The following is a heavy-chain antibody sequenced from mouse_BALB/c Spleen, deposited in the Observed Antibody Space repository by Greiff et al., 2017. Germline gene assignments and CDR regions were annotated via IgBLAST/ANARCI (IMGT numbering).Heavy chain of an antibody. Sequence: QVQLQQPGAELVKPGASVKLSCKASGYTFTSYWMHWVKQRPGQGLEWIGEINPSNGRTNYNEKFKSKATLTVDKSSSTAYMQLSSLTSEDSAVYYGAKRSLTPFAYWGQGTLVTVSA. CDR1: GYTFTSYW. J-gene: IGHJ3*01. V-gene: IGHV1S81*02. CDR2: INPSNGRT. CDR3: AKRSLTPFAY.